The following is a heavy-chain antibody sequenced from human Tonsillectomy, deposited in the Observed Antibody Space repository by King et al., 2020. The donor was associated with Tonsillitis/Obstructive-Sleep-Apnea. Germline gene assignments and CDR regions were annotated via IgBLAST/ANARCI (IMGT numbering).Heavy chain of an antibody. CDR2: INHSGRI. D-gene: IGHD1-14*01. J-gene: IGHJ6*03. V-gene: IGHV4-34*01. Sequence: VQLQQWGAGLLKPSETLSLTCAVYGGSFSGYYWSWIRQPPGKGLEWIGEINHSGRINYNPSLKSRVTISVDTSTNQFSLKLSSVTAADTAVYYCAGRIVPRYNYMDVWGKGTTVTVSS. CDR3: AGRIVPRYNYMDV. CDR1: GGSFSGYY.